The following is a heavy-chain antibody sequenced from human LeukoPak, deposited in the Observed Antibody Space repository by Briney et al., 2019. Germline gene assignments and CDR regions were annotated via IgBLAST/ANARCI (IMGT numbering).Heavy chain of an antibody. CDR3: ARATVRGVETDY. CDR1: GYTFTDYY. J-gene: IGHJ4*02. D-gene: IGHD3-10*01. CDR2: INPNSGGA. V-gene: IGHV1-2*02. Sequence: ASVKVSCKASGYTFTDYYIHWLRLAPGQGLEWMGWINPNSGGAIYAQNFQGRVTMTRDTSISTAYMELRSDDTAVYYCARATVRGVETDYWGKGTLVTVSS.